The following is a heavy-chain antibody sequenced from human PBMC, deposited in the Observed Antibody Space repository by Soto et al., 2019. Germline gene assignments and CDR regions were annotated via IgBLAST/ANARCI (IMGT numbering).Heavy chain of an antibody. V-gene: IGHV1-69*01. CDR3: ARGWGYDSNDYYYAY. J-gene: IGHJ4*02. CDR1: VGTFSRHA. CDR2: TIPIFGTA. D-gene: IGHD3-22*01. Sequence: QVQLVQSGAEVRKPGSSVKVSCKASVGTFSRHAISWVRQAPGQGLEWMGGTIPIFGTANHAQTFQGRVTIIADESTSTVYMELSSLRSEDTAMYYCARGWGYDSNDYYYAYWGQGTLVIVSS.